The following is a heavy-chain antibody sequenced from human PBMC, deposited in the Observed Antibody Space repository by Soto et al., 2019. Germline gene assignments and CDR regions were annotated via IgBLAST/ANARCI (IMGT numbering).Heavy chain of an antibody. Sequence: PGESLKISCKDSGYISSSHWISWVRQVPGEGLEWMGRIDPTDSYTTYSPSFQGHVTMSADKSITTAYLQWSTLKTSDTAIYYCARNREDILRGVDYWGQGT. V-gene: IGHV5-10-1*01. D-gene: IGHD2-15*01. J-gene: IGHJ4*02. CDR1: GYISSSHW. CDR3: ARNREDILRGVDY. CDR2: IDPTDSYT.